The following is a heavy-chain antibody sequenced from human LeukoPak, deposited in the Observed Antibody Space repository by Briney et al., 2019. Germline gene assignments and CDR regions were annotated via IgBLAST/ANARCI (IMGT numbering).Heavy chain of an antibody. D-gene: IGHD1-26*01. CDR3: ARDGDYSGSYSIDY. CDR1: GYSISSGYY. Sequence: PSETLSLTCTVSGYSISSGYYWGWIRQPPGKGLEWIGSMYHSGSTYYNPSLKSRVTMSVDTSKNQFSLKLSSVTAADTAVYYCARDGDYSGSYSIDYWGQGTLVTVSS. V-gene: IGHV4-38-2*02. J-gene: IGHJ4*02. CDR2: MYHSGST.